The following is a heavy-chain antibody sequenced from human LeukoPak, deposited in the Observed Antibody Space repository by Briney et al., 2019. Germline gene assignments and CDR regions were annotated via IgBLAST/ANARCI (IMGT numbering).Heavy chain of an antibody. Sequence: SVKVSCKASGGTFSSYAISWVRQAPGQGLEWMGGIIPIFGTANYAQKFQGRVTITADESTSTAYMELSSLRSEDTAVCYCARVSLRGYSYGQFDYWGQGTLVTVSS. D-gene: IGHD5-18*01. CDR3: ARVSLRGYSYGQFDY. J-gene: IGHJ4*02. CDR2: IIPIFGTA. V-gene: IGHV1-69*01. CDR1: GGTFSSYA.